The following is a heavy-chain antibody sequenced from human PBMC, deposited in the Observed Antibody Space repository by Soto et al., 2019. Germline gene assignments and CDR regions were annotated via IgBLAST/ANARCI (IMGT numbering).Heavy chain of an antibody. CDR2: IYYSGST. CDR1: GGSISSYY. CDR3: ASSYGSGSYYYYGMDV. Sequence: SETLSLTCTVSGGSISSYYWSWIRQPPGKGLEWIGYIYYSGSTNYNPSLKSRVTISVDTSKNQFSLKLSSVTAADTAVYYCASSYGSGSYYYYGMDVWGQGTTVTVSS. D-gene: IGHD3-10*01. J-gene: IGHJ6*02. V-gene: IGHV4-59*01.